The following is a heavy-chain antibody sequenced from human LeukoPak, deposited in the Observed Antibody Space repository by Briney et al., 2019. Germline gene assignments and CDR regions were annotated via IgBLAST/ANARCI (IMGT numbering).Heavy chain of an antibody. V-gene: IGHV1-2*02. CDR3: ARGGDYDILTGGAGY. J-gene: IGHJ4*02. D-gene: IGHD3-9*01. CDR2: INPNSGGT. CDR1: GYTFTGYY. Sequence: ASVKVSCKASGYTFTGYYMHWVRQAPGQGLEWMGWINPNSGGTNYAQKFQGGVTMTRDTSISTAYMELSRLRSDDTAVYYCARGGDYDILTGGAGYWGQGTLVTVSS.